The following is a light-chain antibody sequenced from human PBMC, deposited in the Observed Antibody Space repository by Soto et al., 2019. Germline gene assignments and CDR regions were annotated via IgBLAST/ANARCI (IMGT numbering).Light chain of an antibody. Sequence: EIVLTQSPGTLSLSPGERATLSCRASQSISSSYVAWYQQKPGQAPRLLIYGASSRATGIPDTFSGSGSGTDFTLTISRLEPEDFAVYYCQQYGSSTMYTFGQGTKLEIK. J-gene: IGKJ2*01. CDR1: QSISSSY. CDR2: GAS. V-gene: IGKV3-20*01. CDR3: QQYGSSTMYT.